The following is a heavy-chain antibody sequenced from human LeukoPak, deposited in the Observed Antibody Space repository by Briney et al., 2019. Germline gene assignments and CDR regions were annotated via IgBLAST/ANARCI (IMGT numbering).Heavy chain of an antibody. D-gene: IGHD5-24*01. CDR2: IRSKAYGGTT. V-gene: IGHV3-49*04. CDR1: GFTFGDHA. Sequence: GGSLRLSCTASGFTFGDHAMSWVRQAPGKGLEWVGFIRSKAYGGTTEYAASVQGRFTISRDDSKSIAYLQMNNLKSEDTAVYYCTRGPTQLWLYYGMYVWGQGTTVIVSS. CDR3: TRGPTQLWLYYGMYV. J-gene: IGHJ6*02.